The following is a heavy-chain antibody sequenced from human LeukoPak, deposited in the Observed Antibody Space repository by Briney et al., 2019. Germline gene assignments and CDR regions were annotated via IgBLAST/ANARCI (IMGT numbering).Heavy chain of an antibody. D-gene: IGHD6-19*01. CDR1: GGSISSGSYY. CDR3: ARGPSGRYAYYYYYYYMDV. J-gene: IGHJ6*03. CDR2: IYTSGST. Sequence: PSETLSLTCTVSGGSISSGSYYWSWIRQPAGKGLEWIGRIYTSGSTNYNPSLKSRVTISVDTSKNQFSPKLSSVTAADTAVYYCARGPSGRYAYYYYYYYMDVWGKGTTVTISS. V-gene: IGHV4-61*02.